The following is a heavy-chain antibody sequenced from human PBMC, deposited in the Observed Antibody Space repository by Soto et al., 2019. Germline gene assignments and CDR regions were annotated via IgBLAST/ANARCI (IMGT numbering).Heavy chain of an antibody. J-gene: IGHJ6*02. CDR1: GFTFGDYA. CDR3: TSSTSSRDYYYYGMDV. Sequence: LRLSCTASGFTFGDYAMSWVRQAPGKGLEWVGFIRSKAYGGTTEYAASVKGRFTISRDDSKSIAYLQMNSLKTEDTAVYYCTSSTSSRDYYYYGMDVWGQGTTVTVS. D-gene: IGHD2-2*01. CDR2: IRSKAYGGTT. V-gene: IGHV3-49*04.